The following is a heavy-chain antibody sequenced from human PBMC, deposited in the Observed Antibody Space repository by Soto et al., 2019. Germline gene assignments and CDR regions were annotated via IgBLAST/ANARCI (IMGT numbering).Heavy chain of an antibody. CDR2: IYYSGST. CDR1: GGSISSYY. J-gene: IGHJ4*02. CDR3: AREGGYDSLDY. V-gene: IGHV4-59*01. D-gene: IGHD5-12*01. Sequence: PSETLSLTCTVSGGSISSYYWSWIRQPPGKGLEWIGYIYYSGSTNYNPSLKSRVTISVDTSKNQFSLKLSSVTAADTAVYYCAREGGYDSLDYWGQGTLVTVS.